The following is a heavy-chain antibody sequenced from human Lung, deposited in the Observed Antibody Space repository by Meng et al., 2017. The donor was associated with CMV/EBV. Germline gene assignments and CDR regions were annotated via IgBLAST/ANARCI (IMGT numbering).Heavy chain of an antibody. CDR3: AGMTSDY. J-gene: IGHJ4*01. Sequence: GEXXKISCAASGFTFSSYAMSWVRQAPGKGLEWVSAISGSGGGTYYADSVKGRFTISRDNSKNTLYLQMNSLRAEDTAVYYCAGMTSDYWGHGTLVTVSS. CDR1: GFTFSSYA. V-gene: IGHV3-23*01. D-gene: IGHD1-14*01. CDR2: ISGSGGGT.